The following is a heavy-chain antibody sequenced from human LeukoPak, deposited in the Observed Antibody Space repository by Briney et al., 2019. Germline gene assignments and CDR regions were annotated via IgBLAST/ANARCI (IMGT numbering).Heavy chain of an antibody. CDR3: ARVSVDSGYYYLDF. CDR1: GGTFSSYT. CDR2: IIPMFRTS. V-gene: IGHV1-69*05. J-gene: IGHJ4*02. Sequence: ASVKVSCKASGGTFSSYTVTWVRQAPGQGLEWTGGIIPMFRTSNYAQKFQGRVTVTTDESTSTAYMELTSLRSEDTAVYYCARVSVDSGYYYLDFWGQGTLVTVSS. D-gene: IGHD3-22*01.